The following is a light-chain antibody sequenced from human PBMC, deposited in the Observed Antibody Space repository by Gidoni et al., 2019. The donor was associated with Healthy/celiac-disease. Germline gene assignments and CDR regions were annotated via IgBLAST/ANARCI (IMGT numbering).Light chain of an antibody. CDR2: KDS. J-gene: IGLJ2*01. Sequence: SYDLPQPPSLSVSPGQTARIPCSGDALPKQYAYWYQQKPGQAPVLVIYKDSERPSGIPERFSGSSSGTTVTLTISGVQAEDEADYYCQSADSSGTYVVFGGGTKLTVL. CDR1: ALPKQY. CDR3: QSADSSGTYVV. V-gene: IGLV3-25*03.